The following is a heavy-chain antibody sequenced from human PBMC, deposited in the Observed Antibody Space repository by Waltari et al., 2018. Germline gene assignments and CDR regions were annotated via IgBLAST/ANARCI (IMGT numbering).Heavy chain of an antibody. CDR1: GGSISSSSYY. CDR3: ARQEQWLVQSGWYFDL. D-gene: IGHD6-19*01. Sequence: QLQLQESGPGLVKPSETLSLTCTVSGGSISSSSYYWGWIRQPPGKGLEWIGSIYYSGSTYYNPSLKSRVTISVDTSKNQFSLKLSSVTAADTAVYYCARQEQWLVQSGWYFDLWGRGTLVTVSS. J-gene: IGHJ2*01. CDR2: IYYSGST. V-gene: IGHV4-39*01.